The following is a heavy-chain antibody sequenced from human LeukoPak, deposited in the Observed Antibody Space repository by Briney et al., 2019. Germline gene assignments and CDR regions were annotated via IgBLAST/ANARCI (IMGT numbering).Heavy chain of an antibody. CDR2: IYSGGST. CDR1: GFTVSSNY. D-gene: IGHD2-8*01. Sequence: PGGSLRLSCAASGFTVSSNYMSWVRQAPGKGLEWVSVIYSGGSTYYADSVKGRFTISRDNSKNTLYLQMNSLRDEDTAVYYCARDRGYCTSDDCYRWFHYWGQGTLVIVSS. V-gene: IGHV3-53*01. J-gene: IGHJ4*02. CDR3: ARDRGYCTSDDCYRWFHY.